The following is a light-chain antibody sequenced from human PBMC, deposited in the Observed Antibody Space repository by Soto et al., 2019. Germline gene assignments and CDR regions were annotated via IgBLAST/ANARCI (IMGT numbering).Light chain of an antibody. Sequence: DIKITQSPSSLSASVGDRVTITCRASQGIRNYLAWYQQKPGKVPKLLIYAASTLQSGVPSRFSGSGSGTDFTLTISSLQPEDVATYYCQKYNSATWTFGQGTKVDIK. V-gene: IGKV1-27*01. J-gene: IGKJ1*01. CDR3: QKYNSATWT. CDR2: AAS. CDR1: QGIRNY.